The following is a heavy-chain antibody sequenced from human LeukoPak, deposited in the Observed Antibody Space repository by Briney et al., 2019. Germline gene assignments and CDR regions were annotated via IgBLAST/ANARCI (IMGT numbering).Heavy chain of an antibody. J-gene: IGHJ3*02. V-gene: IGHV3-30*02. CDR1: GFTFSSYG. Sequence: HPGGSLRLSCAASGFTFSSYGMHWVRQAPGKGLEWVAFIRYDGSNKYYADSVKGRFNISRDNSKNTLYVQMNSLRAEDTAVYYCARGFFYCSGGSCPTGAFDIWGQGTMVTVSS. CDR3: ARGFFYCSGGSCPTGAFDI. CDR2: IRYDGSNK. D-gene: IGHD2-15*01.